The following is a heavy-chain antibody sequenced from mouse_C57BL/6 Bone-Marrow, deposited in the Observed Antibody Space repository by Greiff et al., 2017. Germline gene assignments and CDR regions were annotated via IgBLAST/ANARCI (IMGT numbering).Heavy chain of an antibody. CDR2: INPNNGGT. CDR3: ARTTTVVATE. CDR1: GYTFTDYN. Sequence: EVKLMESGPELVKPGASVKMSCKASGYTFTDYNMHWVKQSHGKSLEWIGYINPNNGGTSYNQKFKGKATLTVNKSSSTAYMELRSLTSEDSAVYYCARTTTVVATEWGQGTTLTVSS. D-gene: IGHD1-1*01. J-gene: IGHJ2*01. V-gene: IGHV1-22*01.